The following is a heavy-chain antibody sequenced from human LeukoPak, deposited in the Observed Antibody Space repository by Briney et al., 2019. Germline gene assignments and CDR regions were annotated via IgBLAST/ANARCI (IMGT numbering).Heavy chain of an antibody. D-gene: IGHD6-19*01. CDR2: ISAYNGNT. J-gene: IGHJ4*02. Sequence: ASVKVSCKASGYTFTSYGISWVRQAPGQGLEWMGWISAYNGNTNYAQKLQGRVTMTTDTSTSTAYMELRSLRSDDTAVYYCARGRSSGWYNYYFDYWGQGTLVTVSS. V-gene: IGHV1-18*01. CDR1: GYTFTSYG. CDR3: ARGRSSGWYNYYFDY.